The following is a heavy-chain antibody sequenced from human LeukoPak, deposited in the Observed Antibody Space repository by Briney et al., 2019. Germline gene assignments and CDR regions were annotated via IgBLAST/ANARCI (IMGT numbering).Heavy chain of an antibody. CDR1: GGSISSSSYC. J-gene: IGHJ4*02. Sequence: SETLSLTCTVSGGSISSSSYCWGWIRQPPGKGLEWIGSIYYSGSTYYNPSLKSRVTITVDTSKNQFSLKLSSVTAADTAVYYCARDRVEMATSAFDYWGQGTLVTVSS. CDR2: IYYSGST. CDR3: ARDRVEMATSAFDY. D-gene: IGHD5-24*01. V-gene: IGHV4-39*07.